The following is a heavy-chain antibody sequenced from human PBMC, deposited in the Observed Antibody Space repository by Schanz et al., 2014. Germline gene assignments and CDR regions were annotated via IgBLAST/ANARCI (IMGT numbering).Heavy chain of an antibody. J-gene: IGHJ5*02. Sequence: VQLVESGGGVVQPGRSLRLSCAASGFTFSSYAMHWVRQAPGKGLEWVSYISSVGISKYYADPVKGRFTISRDSAKNSLYLQMNSLRDEDTAVYYCAKDMNREATAPESWGQGTLVVVSS. CDR1: GFTFSSYA. CDR3: AKDMNREATAPES. CDR2: ISSVGISK. D-gene: IGHD5-12*01. V-gene: IGHV3-48*02.